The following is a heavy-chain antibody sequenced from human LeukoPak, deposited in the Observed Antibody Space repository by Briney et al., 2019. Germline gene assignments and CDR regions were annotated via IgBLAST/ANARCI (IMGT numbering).Heavy chain of an antibody. CDR1: AGSISSYY. CDR2: IYTSGST. V-gene: IGHV4-4*07. J-gene: IGHJ3*02. D-gene: IGHD3-16*01. Sequence: SETLSLTCTVSAGSISSYYWSWILQPAGKGLEWIGRIYTSGSTDYNPSLKSRITISVDTSKNQFSLKLSSVTAADTAMYFCARDPFLYRDAFDIWGQGTMVTVSS. CDR3: ARDPFLYRDAFDI.